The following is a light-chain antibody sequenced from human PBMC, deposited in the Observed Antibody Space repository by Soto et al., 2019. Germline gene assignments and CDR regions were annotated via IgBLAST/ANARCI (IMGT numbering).Light chain of an antibody. Sequence: EIVLTQSPGTLSLSPGDTATLSCRASQSFNSAYLAWYQQRPGQPPRRLIYASSSRAAGIPDRFRGTVSGTEFTLIITRLEPEDFAVYYCQHYVVSPWGFGQGTKVEFK. CDR3: QHYVVSPWG. CDR2: ASS. V-gene: IGKV3-20*01. J-gene: IGKJ1*01. CDR1: QSFNSAY.